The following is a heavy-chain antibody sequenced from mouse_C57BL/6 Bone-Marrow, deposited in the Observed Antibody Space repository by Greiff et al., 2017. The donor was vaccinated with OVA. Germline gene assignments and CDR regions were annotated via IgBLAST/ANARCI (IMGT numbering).Heavy chain of an antibody. J-gene: IGHJ3*01. CDR3: ARCGYDGYYWWFAY. V-gene: IGHV1-7*01. CDR2: INPSSGYT. D-gene: IGHD2-3*01. Sequence: VQLQQSGAELAKPGASVKLSCKASGYTFTSYWMHWVKQRPGQGLEWIGYINPSSGYTKYNQKFKDKAILTADKSSSTAYMQLSSLTYEDSAVYYCARCGYDGYYWWFAYWGQGTLVTVSA. CDR1: GYTFTSYW.